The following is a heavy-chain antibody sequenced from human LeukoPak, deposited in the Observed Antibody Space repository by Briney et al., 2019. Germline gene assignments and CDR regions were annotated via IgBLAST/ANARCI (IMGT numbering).Heavy chain of an antibody. V-gene: IGHV4-4*07. Sequence: SETLSLTCTVSGGSISSYYWSWIRQPAGKGLEWIGRIYTSGSTNYNPSLKSRVTMSVDTSKNQFSLNLKSVTPEDTAVYYCASITGMTPHPRNAFDIWGQGTMVTVSS. D-gene: IGHD1-20*01. CDR2: IYTSGST. J-gene: IGHJ3*02. CDR3: ASITGMTPHPRNAFDI. CDR1: GGSISSYY.